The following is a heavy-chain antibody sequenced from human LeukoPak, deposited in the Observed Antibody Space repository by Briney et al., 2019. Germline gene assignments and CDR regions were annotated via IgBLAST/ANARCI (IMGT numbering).Heavy chain of an antibody. CDR3: ARDTYYYGSGSFETN. D-gene: IGHD3-10*01. CDR1: GFTFSSYW. Sequence: PGGSLRLSCAASGFTFSSYWMSWVRQAPGKGLEWIGSIYYSGSTYYNPSLKSRVTISVDTSKNQFSLKLSSVTAADTAVYYCARDTYYYGSGSFETNWGQGTLVTVSS. J-gene: IGHJ4*02. CDR2: IYYSGST. V-gene: IGHV4-39*02.